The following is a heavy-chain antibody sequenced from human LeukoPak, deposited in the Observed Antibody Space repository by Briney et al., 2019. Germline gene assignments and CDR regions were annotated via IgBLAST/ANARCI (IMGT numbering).Heavy chain of an antibody. V-gene: IGHV3-33*08. Sequence: SGGSLRLSCAASGFTFGSYGMHWVRQAPGKGLEWVAVIWYDGSNKYYADSVKGRFTISRDNSKNTLYLQMNSLRAEDTAVYYCARECYYDFWSGYYPSYYYYYGMDVWGQGTTVTVSS. CDR2: IWYDGSNK. J-gene: IGHJ6*02. CDR1: GFTFGSYG. D-gene: IGHD3-3*01. CDR3: ARECYYDFWSGYYPSYYYYYGMDV.